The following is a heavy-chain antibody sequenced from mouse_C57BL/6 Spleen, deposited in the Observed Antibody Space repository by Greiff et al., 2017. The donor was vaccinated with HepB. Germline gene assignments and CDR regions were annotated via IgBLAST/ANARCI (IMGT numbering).Heavy chain of an antibody. CDR1: GYTFTDYE. Sequence: QVQLQQSGAELVRPGASVTLSCKASGYTFTDYEMHWVKQTPVHGLEWIGAIDPETGGTAYNQKFKGKAILTADKSSSTAYMELRSLTSEDSAVYYCSEYDGTGYYFDYWGQGTTLTVSS. CDR3: SEYDGTGYYFDY. CDR2: IDPETGGT. V-gene: IGHV1-15*01. J-gene: IGHJ2*01. D-gene: IGHD2-12*01.